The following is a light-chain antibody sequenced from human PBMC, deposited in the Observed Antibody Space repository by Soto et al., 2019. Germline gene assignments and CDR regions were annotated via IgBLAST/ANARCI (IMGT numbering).Light chain of an antibody. CDR1: SSNLGNNY. V-gene: IGLV1-51*01. CDR2: DNN. Sequence: QSVLTQPPSASAAPGRKVTISCSGSSSNLGNNYVSWYQQLPGTAPKLLIYDNNKRPSGIPDRFSGSKSGTSATLGITGLQTGDEADYYCATWDSSLSAVVFGGGTKVTVL. J-gene: IGLJ2*01. CDR3: ATWDSSLSAVV.